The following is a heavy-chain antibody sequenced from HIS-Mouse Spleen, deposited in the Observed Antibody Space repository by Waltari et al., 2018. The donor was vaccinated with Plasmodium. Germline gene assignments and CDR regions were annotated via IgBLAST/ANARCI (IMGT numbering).Heavy chain of an antibody. CDR2: TVSSGDT. D-gene: IGHD1-7*01. V-gene: IGHV3-23*02. J-gene: IGHJ4*02. CDR1: GFTFSSFA. Sequence: EVQLLESGGGLVQPGGSLRLSCAASGFTFSSFAMSWVRQDPGKGVERIGVTVSSGDTSLNPSLKSRVTISVDTSKNHFSLKLRSVTAADTAVYYCANNRITGTSYFDYWGQGTLVTVSS. CDR3: ANNRITGTSYFDY.